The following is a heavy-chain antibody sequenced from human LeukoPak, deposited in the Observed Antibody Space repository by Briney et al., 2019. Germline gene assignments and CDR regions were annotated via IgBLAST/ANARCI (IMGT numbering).Heavy chain of an antibody. CDR3: ARDLGLGYFDL. CDR2: IYYSGST. CDR1: GGSINTYY. V-gene: IGHV4-59*01. Sequence: SETLSITCTVSGGSINTYYWSCIRQPPGKGLEWIGYIYYSGSTNYNPSLKSRVTISVDTSKNQFSLKLNSVTAADTAVYYCARDLGLGYFDLWGRGTLVTVSS. J-gene: IGHJ2*01. D-gene: IGHD7-27*01.